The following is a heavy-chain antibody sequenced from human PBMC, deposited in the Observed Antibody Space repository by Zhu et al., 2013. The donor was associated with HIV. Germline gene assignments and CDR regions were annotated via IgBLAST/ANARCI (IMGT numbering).Heavy chain of an antibody. CDR1: GFTFTDYY. J-gene: IGHJ3*02. CDR2: INSDSGGT. V-gene: IGHV1-2*02. Sequence: QVLLVQSGAEVKKPGASVKVSCKASGFTFTDYYIHWLRQAPGQGFEWMGRINSDSGGTRYAQKFEGRVTMTRDTSSTTAFIDLSDLTSDDTAMYYCTRDLVGYDAFDIWGQGTFVSVSS. D-gene: IGHD3-16*01. CDR3: TRDLVGYDAFDI.